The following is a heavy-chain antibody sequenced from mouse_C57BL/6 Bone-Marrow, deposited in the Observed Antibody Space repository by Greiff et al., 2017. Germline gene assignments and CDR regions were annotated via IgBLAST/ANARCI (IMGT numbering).Heavy chain of an antibody. J-gene: IGHJ2*01. CDR2: ISYDGSN. Sequence: EVQVVESGPGLVKPSQSLSLTCSVTGYSITSGYYWNWIRQFPGNKLEWMGYISYDGSNNYNPSLKNRISITRDTSKNQFFLKLNSVTTEDTATYYCARSQPRGLDYWGQGTTLTVSS. CDR3: ARSQPRGLDY. V-gene: IGHV3-6*01. CDR1: GYSITSGYY. D-gene: IGHD6-5*01.